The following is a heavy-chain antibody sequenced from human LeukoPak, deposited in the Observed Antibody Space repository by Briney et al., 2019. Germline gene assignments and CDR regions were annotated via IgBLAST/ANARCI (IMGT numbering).Heavy chain of an antibody. J-gene: IGHJ3*02. CDR3: ARVVYYDSSGYNDAFDI. CDR1: GGTFCSYA. Sequence: SVKVSCKASGGTFCSYAISWVRQAPGQGLEWMGRIIPIFGTANYAQKFQGRVTITTDESTSTAYMELSSLRSEDTAVYYCARVVYYDSSGYNDAFDIWGQGTMVTVSS. CDR2: IIPIFGTA. V-gene: IGHV1-69*05. D-gene: IGHD3-22*01.